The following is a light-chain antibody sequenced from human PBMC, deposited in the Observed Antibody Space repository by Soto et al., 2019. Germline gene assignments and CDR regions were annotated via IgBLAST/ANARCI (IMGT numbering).Light chain of an antibody. CDR2: AAS. Sequence: DIQMTQSPSSLSASVGDRVTITCRASQGVSAYLLWYQQRQGTAPELLIYAASILLSGVPSRFSGGGTEINYPLPISSLQPEDFATDCFQLCDKSPHAFGHGT. J-gene: IGKJ2*01. CDR1: QGVSAY. V-gene: IGKV1-39*01. CDR3: QLCDKSPHA.